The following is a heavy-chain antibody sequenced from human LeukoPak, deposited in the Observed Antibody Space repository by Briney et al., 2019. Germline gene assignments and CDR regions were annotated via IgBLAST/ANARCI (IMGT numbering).Heavy chain of an antibody. D-gene: IGHD3-3*01. Sequence: SETLSLTCTVSGGSISSYYWSWTRQPPGKGLEWIGYIYYSGSTNYNPSLKSRVTISVDTSKNQFSLKLSSVTAADTAVYYCARDGFISTYDFWSGYYPPRDYYYYGMDVWGQGTTVTVSS. CDR2: IYYSGST. CDR1: GGSISSYY. J-gene: IGHJ6*02. V-gene: IGHV4-59*01. CDR3: ARDGFISTYDFWSGYYPPRDYYYYGMDV.